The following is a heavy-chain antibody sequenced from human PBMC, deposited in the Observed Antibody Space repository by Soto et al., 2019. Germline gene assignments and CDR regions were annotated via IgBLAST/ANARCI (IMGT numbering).Heavy chain of an antibody. CDR3: ARDQYSGFQFHY. CDR2: IYYSGST. CDR1: GGSISSGDYN. V-gene: IGHV4-31*03. J-gene: IGHJ4*02. D-gene: IGHD5-12*01. Sequence: QVQLQESGPGLVKPSQTLSLTCTVSGGSISSGDYNWSWIRQHPGKGLEWIGYIYYSGSTYYNPSLKSRITISVDTSKNQFALNLSSVTAADTAVYYCARDQYSGFQFHYWGQGTLVTVSS.